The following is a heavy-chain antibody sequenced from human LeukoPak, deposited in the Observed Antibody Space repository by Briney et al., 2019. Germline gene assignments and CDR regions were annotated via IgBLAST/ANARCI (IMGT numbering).Heavy chain of an antibody. V-gene: IGHV4-59*01. CDR1: GGSISSYY. D-gene: IGHD3-10*01. Sequence: PSETLSFTCTVSGGSISSYYWSWIRQPPGKGLEWIGYIYYSGSTNYNPSLKSRVTISVDTPKNQFSLKLSSVTAADTAVYYCARDLMVRGVIRKTDYYYYGMDVWGQGTTVTVSS. CDR2: IYYSGST. CDR3: ARDLMVRGVIRKTDYYYYGMDV. J-gene: IGHJ6*02.